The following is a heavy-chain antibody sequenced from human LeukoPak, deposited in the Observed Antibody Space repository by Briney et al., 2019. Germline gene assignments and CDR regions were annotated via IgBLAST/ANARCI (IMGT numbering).Heavy chain of an antibody. CDR1: GFSLSTSGMC. J-gene: IGHJ5*02. Sequence: SGPTLVNPTQPLTLTCTFSGFSLSTSGMCVSWIRQPPGKALEWLARIDWDDDKYYSTSLKTRLTISKDTSKNQVVLTMTNMDPVDTATYYCARIRRSSGSLASFDPWGQGTLVTVSS. D-gene: IGHD1-26*01. CDR2: IDWDDDK. V-gene: IGHV2-70*11. CDR3: ARIRRSSGSLASFDP.